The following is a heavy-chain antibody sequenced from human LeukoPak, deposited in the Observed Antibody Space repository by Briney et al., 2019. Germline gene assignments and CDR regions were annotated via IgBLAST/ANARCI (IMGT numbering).Heavy chain of an antibody. V-gene: IGHV4-59*01. CDR2: KYYDGNSGNT. CDR3: ARFSQYSGSPYHDLDY. J-gene: IGHJ4*02. CDR1: GGSMSYYY. D-gene: IGHD2-15*01. Sequence: PSETLSLACTVSGGSMSYYYWTWIRQTPGKGLEWIGYKYYDGNSGNTNYNPSLESRVTISVDTSKNHVSLNLTSVTAADTAVYYCARFSQYSGSPYHDLDYWGQGTLVSVSS.